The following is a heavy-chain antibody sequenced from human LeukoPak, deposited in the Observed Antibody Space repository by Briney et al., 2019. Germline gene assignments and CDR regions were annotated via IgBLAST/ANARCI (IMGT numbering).Heavy chain of an antibody. CDR3: ARSYDFWSGYYPNYYYYYMDV. Sequence: GGSLRLSCAASGFIVSSNYMSWVRQAPGKGLEWVSVIYSGGSTYYADSVKGRFTISRDNSKNTLYLQMNSLRAEDTAVYYCARSYDFWSGYYPNYYYYYMDVWGKGTTVTVSS. CDR1: GFIVSSNY. V-gene: IGHV3-53*01. J-gene: IGHJ6*03. CDR2: IYSGGST. D-gene: IGHD3-3*01.